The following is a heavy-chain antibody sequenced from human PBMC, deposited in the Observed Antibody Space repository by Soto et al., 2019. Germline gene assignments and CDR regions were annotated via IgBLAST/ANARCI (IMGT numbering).Heavy chain of an antibody. CDR1: GESISSGGYY. CDR3: ARASSSSSAADY. Sequence: LSLTCNVSGESISSGGYYWSWIRHHPGKGLEWIGYIYDSESAYYNPSLKSRVTISMDTSKNHFAMRLSSVTGADTAVYYCARASSSSSAADYWGQGTLVTVSS. D-gene: IGHD6-6*01. J-gene: IGHJ4*02. CDR2: IYDSESA. V-gene: IGHV4-31*03.